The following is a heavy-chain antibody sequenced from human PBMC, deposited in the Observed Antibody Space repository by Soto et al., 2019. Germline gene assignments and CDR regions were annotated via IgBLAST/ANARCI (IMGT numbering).Heavy chain of an antibody. CDR2: IYYSGST. CDR3: ARVVEGQQLEYWFDP. D-gene: IGHD6-13*01. CDR1: GGSISSGDYY. Sequence: KPSETLSLTCTVSGGSISSGDYYWSWIRQPPGKGLEWIGYIYYSGSTYYNPSLKSRVTISVDTSKNQFSLKLSSVTAADTAVYYCARVVEGQQLEYWFDPWGQGTLVTVSS. J-gene: IGHJ5*02. V-gene: IGHV4-30-4*01.